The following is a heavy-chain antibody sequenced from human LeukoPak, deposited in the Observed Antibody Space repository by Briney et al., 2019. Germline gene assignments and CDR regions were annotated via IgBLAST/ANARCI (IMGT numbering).Heavy chain of an antibody. J-gene: IGHJ4*02. Sequence: SETLSLTCTVSGGSISGYYWSWIRQPPGKGLEWIGYVHYSGSTNYNRTLRSRVTISADTSKNQFSLKLTSVTAADTAVYYCARRPPALYCGGDCSYFDYWGQGTLVTVSS. V-gene: IGHV4-59*08. CDR3: ARRPPALYCGGDCSYFDY. CDR2: VHYSGST. CDR1: GGSISGYY. D-gene: IGHD2-21*02.